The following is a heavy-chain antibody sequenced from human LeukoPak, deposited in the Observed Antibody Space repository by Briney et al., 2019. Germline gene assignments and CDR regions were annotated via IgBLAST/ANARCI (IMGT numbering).Heavy chain of an antibody. Sequence: GASVKVSCKASGYTFTGYYMHWVRQAPGQGLEWMGWINPNSGGTNYAQKFQGWVTMTRDTSISTAYMELSRLRSDDTAVYYCATVSGVWWLRAERGYFDYWGQGTLVTVSS. CDR1: GYTFTGYY. V-gene: IGHV1-2*04. CDR3: ATVSGVWWLRAERGYFDY. J-gene: IGHJ4*02. CDR2: INPNSGGT. D-gene: IGHD5-12*01.